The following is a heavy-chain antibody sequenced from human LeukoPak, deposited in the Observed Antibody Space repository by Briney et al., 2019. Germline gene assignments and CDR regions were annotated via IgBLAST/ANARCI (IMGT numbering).Heavy chain of an antibody. CDR3: ARAPQLLWFGDTINYYYYYMDV. J-gene: IGHJ6*03. Sequence: ASVKVSCKSSGYTFTAYYMHWVRQAPGQGLEWVGWINPNSGGTNYAQKFQGRVTMTRDTSISTAYMELSMLRSDDTAVYYCARAPQLLWFGDTINYYYYYMDVWGKGTTVTVSS. D-gene: IGHD3-10*01. V-gene: IGHV1-2*02. CDR2: INPNSGGT. CDR1: GYTFTAYY.